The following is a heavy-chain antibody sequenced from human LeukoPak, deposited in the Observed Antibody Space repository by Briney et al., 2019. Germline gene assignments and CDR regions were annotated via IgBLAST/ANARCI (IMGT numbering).Heavy chain of an antibody. D-gene: IGHD4-11*01. CDR1: GFPFRDYY. J-gene: IGHJ4*02. Sequence: PGGSLDPSPAAPGFPFRDYYMSWIPPAPGKGLGWVSYLSSSGSTIYNAAPVKGRFTISRENSKKTLYLQMNSLRAEDTAVYYCARGTTVWYFDYWGQGTLVTVSS. CDR3: ARGTTVWYFDY. CDR2: LSSSGSTI. V-gene: IGHV3-11*01.